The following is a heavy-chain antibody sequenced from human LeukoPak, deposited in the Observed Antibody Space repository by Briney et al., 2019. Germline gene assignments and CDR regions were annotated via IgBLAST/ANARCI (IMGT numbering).Heavy chain of an antibody. Sequence: ESGPTLVKPTQTLTLTCTFSGFSLSTSGVGVGWIRQPPGKALEWLALIYWNDDKRYSPSLKSRLTITKDTSKNQVVITMTNMDPVDTATYYCARRDRYYDFWSGYGARNWFDPWGQGTLVTVSS. CDR2: IYWNDDK. CDR3: ARRDRYYDFWSGYGARNWFDP. CDR1: GFSLSTSGVG. J-gene: IGHJ5*02. V-gene: IGHV2-5*01. D-gene: IGHD3-3*01.